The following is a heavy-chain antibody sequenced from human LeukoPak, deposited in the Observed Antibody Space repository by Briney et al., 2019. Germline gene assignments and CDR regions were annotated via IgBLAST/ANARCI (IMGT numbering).Heavy chain of an antibody. CDR3: ARASGYSSGWAIDY. V-gene: IGHV4-59*01. Sequence: SETLSLTCTVSGGSISSYYWSWIRQPPGKGLEWIGYIYYSGSTNYNPSLKGRVTISVDTSKNQFSLKLSSVTAADTAVYYCARASGYSSGWAIDYWGQGTLVTVSS. CDR1: GGSISSYY. J-gene: IGHJ4*02. D-gene: IGHD6-19*01. CDR2: IYYSGST.